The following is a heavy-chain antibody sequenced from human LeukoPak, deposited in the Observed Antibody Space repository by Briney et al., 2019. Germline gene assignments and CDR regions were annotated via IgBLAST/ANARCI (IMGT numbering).Heavy chain of an antibody. V-gene: IGHV4-39*01. CDR2: IYYSGST. CDR1: GGSISSSSYY. CDR3: ARKGGNYYYYGMDV. J-gene: IGHJ6*02. Sequence: SETLSLTCTVSGGSISSSSYYWGWIRQPPGKGLGWIGSIYYSGSTYYNPSLKSRVTISVDTSKNQFSPKLSSVTAADTAVYYCARKGGNYYYYGMDVWGQGTTVTVSS. D-gene: IGHD1-26*01.